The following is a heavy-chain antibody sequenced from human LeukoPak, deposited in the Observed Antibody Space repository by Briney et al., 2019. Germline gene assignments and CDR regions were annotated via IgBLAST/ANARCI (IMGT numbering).Heavy chain of an antibody. Sequence: SETLSLTCTVSGGSIGSSSYYWGWIRQPPGKGLEWIGSIYYSGSTYYNPSLKSRVTISVDTSKNQFSLKLSSVTAADTAVYYCARYYYDSSGYFVGGNYFDYWGQGTLVTVSS. CDR2: IYYSGST. V-gene: IGHV4-39*01. CDR1: GGSIGSSSYY. J-gene: IGHJ4*02. D-gene: IGHD3-22*01. CDR3: ARYYYDSSGYFVGGNYFDY.